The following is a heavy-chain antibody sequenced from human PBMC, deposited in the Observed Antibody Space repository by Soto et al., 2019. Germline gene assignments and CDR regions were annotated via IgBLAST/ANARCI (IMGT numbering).Heavy chain of an antibody. CDR1: CGSFSGYY. CDR3: ARQRDTFRPFDY. Sequence: PSDTLSLTCAVYCGSFSGYYCICIRQHPGKGLEWIGYIYYSGSTYYNPSLKSRVTISVDTSKNQFSLKLSSVTAADTAVYYCARQRDTFRPFDYWGQGTLVTVSS. J-gene: IGHJ4*02. CDR2: IYYSGST. V-gene: IGHV4-31*11.